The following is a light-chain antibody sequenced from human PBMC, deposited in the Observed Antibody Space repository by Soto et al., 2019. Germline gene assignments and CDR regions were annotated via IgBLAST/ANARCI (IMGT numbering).Light chain of an antibody. CDR3: GTWDSGLSAGV. CDR1: DYNIGNDH. Sequence: QSLLTQPPSVSAAPGQKVTISCSGSDYNIGNDHVSWYQQFPGTAPKLLIYENNKRPSGIPDRFSGSKSGTSATLDITGLQTGDEADYYCGTWDSGLSAGVIGGGTKLTVL. V-gene: IGLV1-51*02. CDR2: ENN. J-gene: IGLJ3*02.